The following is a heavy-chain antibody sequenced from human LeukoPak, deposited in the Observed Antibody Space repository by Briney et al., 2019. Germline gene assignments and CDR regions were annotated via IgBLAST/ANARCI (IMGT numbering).Heavy chain of an antibody. D-gene: IGHD5-18*01. CDR2: MSYDGSNK. V-gene: IGHV3-30*18. CDR1: GFTFSSYG. Sequence: GRSLRLSCAASGFTFSSYGMHWVRQAPGKGLEWVAVMSYDGSNKYYADSVKGRFTISRDNSKNTLYLQLNSLRAEDTAVYYCAKDLRAVVTNPYHFDYWGQGTLVTVSS. J-gene: IGHJ4*02. CDR3: AKDLRAVVTNPYHFDY.